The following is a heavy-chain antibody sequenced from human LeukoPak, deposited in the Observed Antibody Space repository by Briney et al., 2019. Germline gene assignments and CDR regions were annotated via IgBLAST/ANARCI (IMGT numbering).Heavy chain of an antibody. V-gene: IGHV5-51*01. Sequence: GESLKISCRASGYSFTAYWIGWVRQLLGKGLEWMGIIYPGDSDTRYSPSFQGQVTISADKSISTAYLQWSSLKASDTAMYYCARRNYYFGSGSYYSPDNWFDPWGQGTLVTVSS. D-gene: IGHD3-10*01. CDR1: GYSFTAYW. CDR2: IYPGDSDT. CDR3: ARRNYYFGSGSYYSPDNWFDP. J-gene: IGHJ5*02.